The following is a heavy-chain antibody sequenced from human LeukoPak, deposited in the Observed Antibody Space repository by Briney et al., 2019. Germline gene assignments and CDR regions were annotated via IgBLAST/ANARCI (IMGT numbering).Heavy chain of an antibody. CDR1: GFTFSTSA. V-gene: IGHV3-21*01. CDR2: IDYDSSHV. J-gene: IGHJ4*02. CDR3: TRDPLRYLRVGHYDY. D-gene: IGHD3-9*01. Sequence: GGSLRLSCAASGFTFSTSAMNWVRQVPGKGLEWVSSIDYDSSHVYYAASVRGRFTISRDNARNSVYLQMDSLRVEDTAVYYCTRDPLRYLRVGHYDYWGQGTLVAVSS.